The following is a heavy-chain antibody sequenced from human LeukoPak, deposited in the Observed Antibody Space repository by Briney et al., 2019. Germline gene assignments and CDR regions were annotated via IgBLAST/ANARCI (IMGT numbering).Heavy chain of an antibody. D-gene: IGHD6-13*01. Sequence: SETLCLTCTASGGSISSYYWSWIRQPPGKGLEWIGYIYYSGSTNYNPSLKSRVTISVDTSKNQFSLKRSSVTAADTAVYYCARLGIAAAGYYYGMYVCGQGTTVTVSS. CDR1: GGSISSYY. CDR3: ARLGIAAAGYYYGMYV. CDR2: IYYSGST. J-gene: IGHJ6*02. V-gene: IGHV4-59*08.